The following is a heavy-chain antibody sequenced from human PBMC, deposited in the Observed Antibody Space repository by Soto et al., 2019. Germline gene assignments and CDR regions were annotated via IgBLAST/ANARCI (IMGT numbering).Heavy chain of an antibody. V-gene: IGHV3-33*01. D-gene: IGHD3-10*01. CDR1: GFTFSSYV. Sequence: QVQLVESGGGVVQPGRSLRLSCAASGFTFSSYVMHWVRQAPGKGLEWVAVIWYDGSNKYYADSVKGRFTISRDNSKNTLYLQMNSLRAEDTAVYYCARARMARGVARHWYFDLWGRGTLVTVSS. CDR3: ARARMARGVARHWYFDL. CDR2: IWYDGSNK. J-gene: IGHJ2*01.